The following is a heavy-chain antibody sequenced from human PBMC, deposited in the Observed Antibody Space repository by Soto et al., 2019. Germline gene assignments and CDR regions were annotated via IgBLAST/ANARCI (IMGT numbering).Heavy chain of an antibody. Sequence: SDTHSLTCTVSGASIRSTRYYWGWIRKPPGKGLEWIGSIYYSGSTYYNPSLKSRVTISVDTSKNQFSLKLSSVTAADTAVYYCARLRITMIVVVKTSYNWFDPWGQG. CDR1: GASIRSTRYY. CDR3: ARLRITMIVVVKTSYNWFDP. J-gene: IGHJ5*02. D-gene: IGHD3-22*01. V-gene: IGHV4-39*01. CDR2: IYYSGST.